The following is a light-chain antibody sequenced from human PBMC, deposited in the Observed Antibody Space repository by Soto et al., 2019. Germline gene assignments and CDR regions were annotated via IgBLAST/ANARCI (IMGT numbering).Light chain of an antibody. CDR1: QTISSW. CDR2: KAS. CDR3: QQYESYSPYT. J-gene: IGKJ2*01. Sequence: DIQMTQSPSILSGSVGDRVTITCRASQTISSWLAWYQQKPGKAPKLLIYKASTLKSGVPSRFSGSGSGAEFTLTISSLQPDDFATYYCQQYESYSPYTFGQGTKVDIK. V-gene: IGKV1-5*03.